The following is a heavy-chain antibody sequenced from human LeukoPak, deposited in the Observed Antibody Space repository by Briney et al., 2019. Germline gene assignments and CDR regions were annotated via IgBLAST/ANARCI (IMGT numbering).Heavy chain of an antibody. V-gene: IGHV3-21*01. D-gene: IGHD2-15*01. CDR3: ARDPGRSGGSCYSDY. CDR1: GLTFGSFS. J-gene: IGHJ4*02. CDR2: ISSSGSGTYI. Sequence: GGSLKFSCPAPGLTFGSFSLTWVRKVQGKGLNWVSTISSSGSGTYIYYADSVKGRFTISRDNAKNSLYLQMNSLRAEDTAVYYCARDPGRSGGSCYSDYWGQGTLVTVSS.